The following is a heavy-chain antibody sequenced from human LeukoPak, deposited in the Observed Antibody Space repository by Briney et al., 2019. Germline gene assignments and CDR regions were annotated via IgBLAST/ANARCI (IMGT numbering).Heavy chain of an antibody. V-gene: IGHV1-2*02. CDR3: ARDRVGYCSGGSCYPNWFDP. D-gene: IGHD2-15*01. J-gene: IGHJ5*02. CDR2: INPNSGDT. Sequence: GASVKVSCKASGYTFTGYYMHWVRQAPGQGLEWMGWINPNSGDTNYAQKFQGRVTMTRDTSISTAYMELSRLRSDDTAVYYCARDRVGYCSGGSCYPNWFDPWGQGTLVTASS. CDR1: GYTFTGYY.